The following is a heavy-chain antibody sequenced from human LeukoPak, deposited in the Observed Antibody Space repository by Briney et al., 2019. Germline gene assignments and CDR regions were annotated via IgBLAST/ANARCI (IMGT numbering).Heavy chain of an antibody. V-gene: IGHV3-21*01. CDR3: ARDKEGSYYYDSSGYYYDY. D-gene: IGHD3-22*01. Sequence: GGSLRLSCAASGFTISSYSMNWVRQAPGKGLEWVSSISSSSYIYYADSVKGRFTISRDNAKNSLYLQMNSLRAEDTAVYYCARDKEGSYYYDSSGYYYDYWGQGTLVTVSS. J-gene: IGHJ4*02. CDR1: GFTISSYS. CDR2: ISSSSYI.